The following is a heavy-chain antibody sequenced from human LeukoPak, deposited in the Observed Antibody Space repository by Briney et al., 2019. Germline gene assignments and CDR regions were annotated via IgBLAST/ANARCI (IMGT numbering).Heavy chain of an antibody. Sequence: SETLSHTCTVSGGSISSYYWSWIRQPPGKGLEWIGYIYYSGSTNYNPSLKSRVTISVDTSKNQFSLKLSSVTAADTAVYYCARSLGYSYGHTPFDYWGQGTLVTVSS. CDR1: GGSISSYY. D-gene: IGHD5-18*01. J-gene: IGHJ4*02. CDR2: IYYSGST. V-gene: IGHV4-59*01. CDR3: ARSLGYSYGHTPFDY.